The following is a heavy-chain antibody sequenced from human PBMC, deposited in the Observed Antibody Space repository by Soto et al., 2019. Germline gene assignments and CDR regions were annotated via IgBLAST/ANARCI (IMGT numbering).Heavy chain of an antibody. CDR3: ASIMGAIHFDY. CDR1: GGSISSGTYY. J-gene: IGHJ4*02. CDR2: IYYSGGT. D-gene: IGHD1-26*01. V-gene: IGHV4-39*01. Sequence: SETLSLTCTVSGGSISSGTYYWGWIRQPPGKGLEWIGHIYYSGGTYYNPSLKSRVTISVDTSKNQFSLKLSSVTAADTAVYYCASIMGAIHFDYWGQGALVTVSS.